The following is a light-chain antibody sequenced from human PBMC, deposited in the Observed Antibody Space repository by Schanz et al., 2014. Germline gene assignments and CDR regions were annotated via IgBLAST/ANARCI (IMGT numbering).Light chain of an antibody. Sequence: QSALTQPASVSGSPGQSFTISCTGTSSDVGGYNYVSWYQQHPGKAPKLMIYVVSNRPSGVSNRFSASKSGNTASLTISGLQAEDEADYYCTSYTSVSTWVFGGGTKLTVL. J-gene: IGLJ3*02. CDR2: VVS. CDR3: TSYTSVSTWV. CDR1: SSDVGGYNY. V-gene: IGLV2-14*03.